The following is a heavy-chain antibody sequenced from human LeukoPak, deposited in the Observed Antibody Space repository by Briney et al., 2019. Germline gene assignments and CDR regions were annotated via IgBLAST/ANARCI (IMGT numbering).Heavy chain of an antibody. CDR1: GFTFSSYN. V-gene: IGHV3-21*01. CDR2: ISTSSSYI. D-gene: IGHD2-2*02. J-gene: IGHJ4*02. Sequence: GGSLRLSCAASGFTFSSYNMNWVRQAPGKGLEWVSSISTSSSYIYYADSMKGRFTISRDNAKNSLYLQMNSLRAEDTAVYYCARGSNYCSSISCHMNDWGQGTLVTVSS. CDR3: ARGSNYCSSISCHMND.